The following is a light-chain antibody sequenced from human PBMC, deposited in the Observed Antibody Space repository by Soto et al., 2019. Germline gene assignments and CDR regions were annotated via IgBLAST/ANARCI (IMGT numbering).Light chain of an antibody. J-gene: IGKJ5*01. V-gene: IGKV1-5*01. CDR2: HAS. CDR1: QRISTW. Sequence: DIQMTQSPSTLSASVGDGVTITCRASQRISTWLAWYQQKPGKAPKLLISHASSLETGVPSRFSGSGSGTEFTLTINSLQPDDFATYYCQQYNSAPITFGQGTRLEIK. CDR3: QQYNSAPIT.